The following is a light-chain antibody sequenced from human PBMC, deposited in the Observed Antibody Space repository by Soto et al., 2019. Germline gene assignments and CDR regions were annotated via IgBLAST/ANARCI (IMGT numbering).Light chain of an antibody. Sequence: EIVMPKSPATLSVSPGERATLSCRASQSVSSNLAWYQQKPGQAPRLLIYGASTRATGIPARFSGSGSGTEFTLTISSLQSEDFAVYYCQQYNNWPAWTFGQGTKVDI. J-gene: IGKJ1*01. V-gene: IGKV3-15*01. CDR3: QQYNNWPAWT. CDR1: QSVSSN. CDR2: GAS.